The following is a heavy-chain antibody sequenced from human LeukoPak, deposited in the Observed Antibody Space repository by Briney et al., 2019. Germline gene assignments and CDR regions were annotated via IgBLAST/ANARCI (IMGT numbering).Heavy chain of an antibody. CDR2: IIPIFGTA. CDR3: ASGDIVVVPAAMKPFYYYYMDV. CDR1: GGTFSSYA. J-gene: IGHJ6*03. Sequence: ASVKVSCKASGGTFSSYAISWVRQAPGQGLEWMGGIIPIFGTANYAQKFQGRVTITTDESTSTAYMELSSLRSEDTAVYYCASGDIVVVPAAMKPFYYYYMDVWGKGTTVTVSS. D-gene: IGHD2-2*01. V-gene: IGHV1-69*05.